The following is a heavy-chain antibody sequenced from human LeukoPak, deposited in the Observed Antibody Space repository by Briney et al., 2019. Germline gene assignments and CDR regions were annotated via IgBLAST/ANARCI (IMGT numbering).Heavy chain of an antibody. D-gene: IGHD6-19*01. CDR1: GFTFSGSA. J-gene: IGHJ3*02. V-gene: IGHV3-73*01. CDR2: IGSGANTYAT. CDR3: TRHSDSSGWYAGIDAFDI. Sequence: PGGSLRLSCAASGFTFSGSAMHWVLQASGKGLEWVGRIGSGANTYATAYAASVKGRFTISRDDPKNRAYLQMNSLKTEDTAVYYCTRHSDSSGWYAGIDAFDIWGQGTMVTVSS.